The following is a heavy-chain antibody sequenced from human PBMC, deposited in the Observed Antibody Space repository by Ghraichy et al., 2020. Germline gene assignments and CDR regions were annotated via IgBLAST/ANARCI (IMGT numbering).Heavy chain of an antibody. J-gene: IGHJ4*02. Sequence: ASVKVSCKAAGSSFDTYGVSGVRQAPGPGLEWLGWVSPYNGNTNYAPKIQDRVTMTTDTSTSTAYMELTSLRSDDTAMYFCARDRGTIATAGNFDWWGQGTLVTVSS. V-gene: IGHV1-18*01. D-gene: IGHD6-13*01. CDR1: GSSFDTYG. CDR2: VSPYNGNT. CDR3: ARDRGTIATAGNFDW.